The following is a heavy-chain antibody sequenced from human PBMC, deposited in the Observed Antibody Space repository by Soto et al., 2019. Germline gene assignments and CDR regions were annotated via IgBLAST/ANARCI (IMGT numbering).Heavy chain of an antibody. D-gene: IGHD2-15*01. Sequence: LSLTCSVSGDSISTVDYFWAWIRQPPGQALEYIGYIYKSATTYYNPSFESRVAISLDTSKSQFSLNVTSVTAADTAVYFCARGRYCLAGRCFPNWFDSWGQGTLVTVSS. CDR1: GDSISTVDYF. CDR3: ARGRYCLAGRCFPNWFDS. CDR2: IYKSATT. V-gene: IGHV4-30-4*01. J-gene: IGHJ5*01.